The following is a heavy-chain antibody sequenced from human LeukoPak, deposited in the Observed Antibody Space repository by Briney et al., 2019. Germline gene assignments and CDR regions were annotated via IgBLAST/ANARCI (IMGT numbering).Heavy chain of an antibody. CDR2: INQDGSEK. CDR1: GFTFSSYS. Sequence: PGGSLRLSCAASGFTFSSYSMNWVRQAPGKGLEWVANINQDGSEKYYVDSVKGRFTISRDNAKKSLYLQMDSLRAQDTAVYYCARDWVFWGQGTLVIVSS. CDR3: ARDWVF. D-gene: IGHD2-8*01. V-gene: IGHV3-7*01. J-gene: IGHJ1*01.